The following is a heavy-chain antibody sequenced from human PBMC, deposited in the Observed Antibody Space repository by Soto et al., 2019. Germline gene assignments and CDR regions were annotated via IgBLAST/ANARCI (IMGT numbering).Heavy chain of an antibody. CDR2: ISGGGGST. V-gene: IGHV3-23*01. CDR3: AKGFSMMVATSAFDI. D-gene: IGHD3-22*01. Sequence: GGSLRLSCAASGFTFSSYAMTWVRQAPGKGLEWVSGISGGGGSTYYADSVKGRFTISRDNSKNTLYLQLNSLRAEDTAVYYCAKGFSMMVATSAFDIWGQGTMVTVSS. CDR1: GFTFSSYA. J-gene: IGHJ3*02.